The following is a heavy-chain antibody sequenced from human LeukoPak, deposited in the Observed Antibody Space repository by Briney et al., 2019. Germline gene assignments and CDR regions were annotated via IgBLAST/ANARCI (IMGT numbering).Heavy chain of an antibody. J-gene: IGHJ3*02. V-gene: IGHV1-69*05. CDR2: IIPIFGTA. CDR1: GGTFSNYA. D-gene: IGHD1-26*01. Sequence: GASVKVSCKSSGGTFSNYAISWVRQAPGQGLEWMGGIIPIFGTANYAQKFQGRVTITTDESTSTAYMELSSLRSEDTAVYYCARGAVGATTESDAFDIWGQGTMVTVSS. CDR3: ARGAVGATTESDAFDI.